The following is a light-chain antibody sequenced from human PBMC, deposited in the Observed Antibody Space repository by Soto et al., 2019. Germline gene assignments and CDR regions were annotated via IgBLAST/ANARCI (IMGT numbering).Light chain of an antibody. V-gene: IGKV3-20*01. Sequence: EIVLTQSPGTLSLSPGERATVSCKTSQSSGSNFLAWYQQKPGQAPRLLIYASSQRATGIPDRFSGSASGADFSLTIDRLEPEDSAVYYCKLYGNSPPFGQGTRLEIK. J-gene: IGKJ5*01. CDR1: QSSGSNF. CDR3: KLYGNSPP. CDR2: ASS.